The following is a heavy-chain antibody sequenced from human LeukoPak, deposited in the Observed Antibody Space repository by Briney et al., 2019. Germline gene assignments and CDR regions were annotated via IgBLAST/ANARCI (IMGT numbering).Heavy chain of an antibody. D-gene: IGHD1-26*01. CDR3: SRESGAFCPFGY. Sequence: SETLSLTCGVSGGSIRSTNWWSWVRQPPGQGLEWIGEISLSGQTNYSPSLNGRVTMSLDKSRNQLSLKLTSVTAADTAIYYCSRESGAFCPFGYWGQGTLVIVPP. V-gene: IGHV4-4*02. CDR1: GGSIRSTNW. J-gene: IGHJ4*02. CDR2: ISLSGQT.